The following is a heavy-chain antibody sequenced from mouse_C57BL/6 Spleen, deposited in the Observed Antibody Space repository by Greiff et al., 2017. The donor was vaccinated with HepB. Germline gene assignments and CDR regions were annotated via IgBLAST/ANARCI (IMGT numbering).Heavy chain of an antibody. V-gene: IGHV5-16*01. CDR1: GFTFSDYY. CDR3: ARDPPHYYGSSYWYFDV. CDR2: INYDGSST. J-gene: IGHJ1*03. Sequence: DVMLVESEGGLVQPGSSMKLSCTASGFTFSDYYMAWVRQVPEKGLEWVANINYDGSSTYYLDSLKSRFIISRDNAKNILYLQMSSLKSEDTATYYCARDPPHYYGSSYWYFDVWGTGTTVTVSS. D-gene: IGHD1-1*01.